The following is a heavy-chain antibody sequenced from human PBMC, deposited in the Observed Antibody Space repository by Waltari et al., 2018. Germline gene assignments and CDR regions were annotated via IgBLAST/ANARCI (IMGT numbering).Heavy chain of an antibody. CDR1: GGSISSYY. CDR3: ARDRGSSSSRYNSYYYYMDV. J-gene: IGHJ6*03. D-gene: IGHD6-13*01. Sequence: QVQLQESGPGLVKPSETLSLTCTVSGGSISSYYWSWIRQPPGKGLEWIGYIYYSGSTNYNPSLKSRVTISVDTSKNQFSLKLSSVTAADTAVYYCARDRGSSSSRYNSYYYYMDVWGKGTTVTVSS. CDR2: IYYSGST. V-gene: IGHV4-59*01.